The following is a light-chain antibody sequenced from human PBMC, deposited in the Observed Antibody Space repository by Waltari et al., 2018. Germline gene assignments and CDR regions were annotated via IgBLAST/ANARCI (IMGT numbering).Light chain of an antibody. CDR2: HVS. V-gene: IGLV2-14*01. CDR1: RSDIGGYNY. J-gene: IGLJ3*02. CDR3: SSFTSSSTWV. Sequence: SALTQPAPVSGSPGPSIAISCTGSRSDIGGYNYVSWYQQHPGKAPKFMMYHVSERPSGVSNLFSGSKSGNTASLTISGLQAEDEADYYCSSFTSSSTWVFGGGTKLTVL.